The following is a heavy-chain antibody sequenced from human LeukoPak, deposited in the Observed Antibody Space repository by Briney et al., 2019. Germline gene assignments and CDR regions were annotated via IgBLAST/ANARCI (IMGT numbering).Heavy chain of an antibody. J-gene: IGHJ4*02. CDR3: ARSDTTLYDY. V-gene: IGHV4-31*03. Sequence: SETLSLTCTVSGGSISSSSYFWSWIRQHPGKGLEWIGYIYYSGSTYYNPSLKSRVSISVDTSKNQFSLKLSSVTAADTAVYYCARSDTTLYDYWGQGTLVTVSS. CDR1: GGSISSSSYF. CDR2: IYYSGST. D-gene: IGHD1-1*01.